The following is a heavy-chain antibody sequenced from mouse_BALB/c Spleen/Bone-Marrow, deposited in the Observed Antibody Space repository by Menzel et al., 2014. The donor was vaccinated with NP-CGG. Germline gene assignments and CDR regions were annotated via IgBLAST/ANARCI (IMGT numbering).Heavy chain of an antibody. D-gene: IGHD1-1*01. CDR1: GFTFSSIG. V-gene: IGHV5-17*02. Sequence: EVKLVESGGGLVQPGGSRKLYCAASGFTFSSIGMHWVRQAPEKGLEWVAYISSGSSTVYYADKVMGRFTISRDNPKNTLFLQMTSLRSEDTAMYYCARSGSSSGYFAYSGQVTTLTGSS. CDR3: ARSGSSSGYFAY. CDR2: ISSGSSTV. J-gene: IGHJ2*01.